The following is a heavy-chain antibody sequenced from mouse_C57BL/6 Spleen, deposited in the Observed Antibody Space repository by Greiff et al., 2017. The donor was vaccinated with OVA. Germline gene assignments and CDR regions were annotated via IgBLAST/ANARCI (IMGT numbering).Heavy chain of an antibody. Sequence: EVKVVESGGGLVQPGGSMKLSCAASGFTFSDAWMDWVRQSPEKGLEWVAEIRNKANNHATYYAESVKGRFTISRDNSKSSVYLQLRSLRAEDTGIYYCTRRSYGNAFAYWGQGTLVTVSA. J-gene: IGHJ3*01. CDR2: IRNKANNHAT. D-gene: IGHD2-1*01. CDR1: GFTFSDAW. V-gene: IGHV6-6*01. CDR3: TRRSYGNAFAY.